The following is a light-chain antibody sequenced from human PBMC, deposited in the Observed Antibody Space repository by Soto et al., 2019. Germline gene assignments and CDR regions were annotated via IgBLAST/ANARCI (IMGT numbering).Light chain of an antibody. CDR3: QQYVTSSPRT. CDR2: GIS. Sequence: EIGLTHSPGTLSLSPGEIATLSCRASHTISSSYLAWYQQKPGQAPRRLMYGISRRATGIPDRFSGSGSGTDFTLTITTLEPEDFAVYYCQQYVTSSPRTFGQGTKVDIK. V-gene: IGKV3-20*01. CDR1: HTISSSY. J-gene: IGKJ1*01.